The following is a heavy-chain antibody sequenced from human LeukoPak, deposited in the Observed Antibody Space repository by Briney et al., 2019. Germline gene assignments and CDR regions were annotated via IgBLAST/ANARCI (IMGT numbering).Heavy chain of an antibody. CDR1: GGSISSSSYY. CDR3: ARDPISYYYGMDV. V-gene: IGHV4-39*07. J-gene: IGHJ6*02. D-gene: IGHD3-9*01. Sequence: PSETLSLTCTVSGGSISSSSYYWGWIRQPPGRGLELIGRIYYSGSTYYSQSLESRDTISVDTSRNQFSLKLRSVTAADTAVYYCARDPISYYYGMDVWGQGTTVTVSS. CDR2: IYYSGST.